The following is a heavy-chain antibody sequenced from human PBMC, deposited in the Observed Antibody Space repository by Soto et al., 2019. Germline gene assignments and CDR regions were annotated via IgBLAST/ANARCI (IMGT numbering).Heavy chain of an antibody. CDR2: IYYSGST. CDR3: AITGGTYYYDSSGYSHDAFDI. Sequence: PSETLSLTCTVSGGSISSSSYYWGWIRQPPGKGLEWIGSIYYSGSTYYNPSLKSRVTISVDTSKNQSSLKLSSVTAADTAVSYCAITGGTYYYDSSGYSHDAFDIWGQGTMVTVSS. D-gene: IGHD3-22*01. J-gene: IGHJ3*02. V-gene: IGHV4-39*01. CDR1: GGSISSSSYY.